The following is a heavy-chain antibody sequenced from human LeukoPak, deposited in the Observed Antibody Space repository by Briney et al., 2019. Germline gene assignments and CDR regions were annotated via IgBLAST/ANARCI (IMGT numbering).Heavy chain of an antibody. V-gene: IGHV3-NL1*01. Sequence: GGSLRLSCAASGFIFSKYGMHWVRQAPGKGLEWVSVIYRDGSTYYADSVKGRFTISRDSSRNTLYLQMNSLRAEDTAVYYCAKVYGWYGEGYFDYWGQGTLVTVSS. D-gene: IGHD3-10*01. CDR3: AKVYGWYGEGYFDY. CDR1: GFIFSKYG. J-gene: IGHJ4*02. CDR2: IYRDGST.